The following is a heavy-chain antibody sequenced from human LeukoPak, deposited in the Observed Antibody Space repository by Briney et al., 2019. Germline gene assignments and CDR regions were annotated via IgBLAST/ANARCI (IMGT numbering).Heavy chain of an antibody. CDR3: AGRGSSSGTFDV. CDR1: GGSISNLDYY. V-gene: IGHV4-61*02. J-gene: IGHJ3*01. D-gene: IGHD2-2*01. CDR2: IYTSGGT. Sequence: PSETLSLTCTVSGGSISNLDYYWTWIRQPAGKRLEWIGRIYTSGGTNYNPSLKGRVTMSVDKSKNQISLNLASLTAADTALYYCAGRGSSSGTFDVWGPGTFVTVSS.